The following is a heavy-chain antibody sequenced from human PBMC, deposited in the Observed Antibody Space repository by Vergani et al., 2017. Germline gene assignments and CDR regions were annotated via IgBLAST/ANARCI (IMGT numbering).Heavy chain of an antibody. CDR3: ARTYYGSSGYYPW. V-gene: IGHV4-39*07. D-gene: IGHD3-22*01. Sequence: QLQLQESGPGLVKPSETLSLTCTVSGGSISSSSYYWGWIRQPPGKGLEWIGSIYYSGSTYYNPSLKSRVTISVDTSKNPCSLKLSSVTAADTAVYYCARTYYGSSGYYPWWGEGTLVTVSA. CDR2: IYYSGST. CDR1: GGSISSSSYY. J-gene: IGHJ4*02.